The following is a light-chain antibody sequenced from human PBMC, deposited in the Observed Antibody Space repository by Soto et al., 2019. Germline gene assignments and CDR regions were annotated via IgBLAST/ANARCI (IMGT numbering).Light chain of an antibody. CDR3: QQVNTYPHT. CDR2: DAS. CDR1: QSVSSY. Sequence: EIVLTQSPATLSLSPGERATLSCRASQSVSSYLAWYQQKPGQAPRLLIYDASNRATGIPARFSGSGSGTDFTLTISSLEPEDFATYYCQQVNTYPHTFGQGTKLEIK. V-gene: IGKV3-11*01. J-gene: IGKJ2*01.